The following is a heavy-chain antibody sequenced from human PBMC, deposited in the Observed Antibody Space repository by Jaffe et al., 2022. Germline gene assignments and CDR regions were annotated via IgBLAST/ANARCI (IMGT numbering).Heavy chain of an antibody. CDR2: IRYDGSNK. V-gene: IGHV3-30*02. Sequence: QVQLVESGGGVVQPGGSLRLSCAASGFTFSSYGMHWVRQAPGKGLEWVAFIRYDGSNKYYADSVKGRFTISRDNSKNTLYLQMNSLRAEDTAVYYCAKCWFAAAGTGWDYYYYMDVWGKGTTVTVSS. CDR1: GFTFSSYG. D-gene: IGHD6-13*01. CDR3: AKCWFAAAGTGWDYYYYMDV. J-gene: IGHJ6*03.